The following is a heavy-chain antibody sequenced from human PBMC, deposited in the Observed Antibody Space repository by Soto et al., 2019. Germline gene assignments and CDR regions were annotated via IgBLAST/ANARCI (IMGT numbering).Heavy chain of an antibody. D-gene: IGHD2-8*01. CDR2: INPKSGGT. CDR3: ARGDSTDCSNGVCSFFYNHDMDV. CDR1: GYSFTDYH. V-gene: IGHV1-2*04. Sequence: ASVKVSCKASGYSFTDYHIHWVRQAPGQGLEWLGRINPKSGGTSTAQKFQGWVTMTTDTSISTASMELTRLTSDDTAIYYCARGDSTDCSNGVCSFFYNHDMDVWGQGTTVT. J-gene: IGHJ6*02.